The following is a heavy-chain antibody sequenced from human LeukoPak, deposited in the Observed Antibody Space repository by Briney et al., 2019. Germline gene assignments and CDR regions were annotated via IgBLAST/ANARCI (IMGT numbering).Heavy chain of an antibody. CDR1: GFTVSTNC. CDR2: IYNTGST. D-gene: IGHD3-22*01. Sequence: PGGSLRLSCAASGFTVSTNCMIWVRQPPGKGLEWVSVIYNTGSTYNADYVKGRFTVSRDNSKNTLYLQMNSLRAEDAALYYCAKDAPEGGPGYYLGIFDYWGQGTLVTVSS. J-gene: IGHJ4*02. CDR3: AKDAPEGGPGYYLGIFDY. V-gene: IGHV3-53*01.